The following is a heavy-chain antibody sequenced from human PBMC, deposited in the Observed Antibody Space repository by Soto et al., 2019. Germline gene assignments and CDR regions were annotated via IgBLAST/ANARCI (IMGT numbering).Heavy chain of an antibody. CDR1: GFTFSSYA. V-gene: IGHV3-64*02. Sequence: GGSLRLSCAASGFTFSSYAMHWVRQAPGKGLEYVSAISSNGGSTYYADSVKGRFTISRDNSKNTLYLQMGSLRAEDMAVYYCARESSSSSDYWGQGTLVTVSS. CDR3: ARESSSSSDY. J-gene: IGHJ4*02. CDR2: ISSNGGST. D-gene: IGHD6-6*01.